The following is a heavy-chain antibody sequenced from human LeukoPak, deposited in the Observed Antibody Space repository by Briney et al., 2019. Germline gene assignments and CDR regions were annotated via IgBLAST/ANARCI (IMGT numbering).Heavy chain of an antibody. J-gene: IGHJ4*02. CDR3: ASFRSVAGFDY. CDR2: IYDSGST. V-gene: IGHV4-59*12. CDR1: GGSTSSYY. Sequence: SETLSLTCIVSGGSTSSYYWSWIRQPPGKGLEWIGYIYDSGSTNYNPSLKSRVTISVDTSKNQFSLQLSSVTPEDTAVYYCASFRSVAGFDYWGQGTLVTVSS.